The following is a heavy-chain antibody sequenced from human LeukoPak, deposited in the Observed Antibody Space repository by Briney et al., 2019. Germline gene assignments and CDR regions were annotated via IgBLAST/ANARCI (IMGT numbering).Heavy chain of an antibody. J-gene: IGHJ4*02. CDR1: GFTFSSYA. D-gene: IGHD6-19*01. Sequence: PGGSLRLSCAASGFTFSSYAMTWVRQAPGKGLEWVSGISGSGGSSYSADSVKGRFTISRDNSKKTLYMQMNSLRAEDTAVYYCAKFGPVAVAGTVDYWGQGTLVTVSS. CDR2: ISGSGGSS. V-gene: IGHV3-23*01. CDR3: AKFGPVAVAGTVDY.